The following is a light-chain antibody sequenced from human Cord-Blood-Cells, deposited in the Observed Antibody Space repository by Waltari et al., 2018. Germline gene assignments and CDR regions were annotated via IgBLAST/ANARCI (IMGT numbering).Light chain of an antibody. CDR1: QSISSY. Sequence: DIQMTQSPSSLSASVGDSVTITCRASQSISSYLNWYQQKPGKAPKLLIYAASSLQSGVPSRFSGSGSGTDFTLTISSLQPEDFVTYYCQQSYSTPFTFGPGTKVDIK. CDR3: QQSYSTPFT. V-gene: IGKV1-39*01. CDR2: AAS. J-gene: IGKJ3*01.